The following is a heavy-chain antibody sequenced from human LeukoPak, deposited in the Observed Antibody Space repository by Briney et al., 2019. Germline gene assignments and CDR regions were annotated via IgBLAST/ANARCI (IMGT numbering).Heavy chain of an antibody. CDR3: AKVTNIAAKVPNYFDY. J-gene: IGHJ4*02. V-gene: IGHV3-23*01. Sequence: GGSLSLPRAASGFTLRSYAMRWVRQAPGRGLEGVSAISGSGGSTYYADSVKGRFTISRDNSKNTLYLQMNSLRAEDTAVYYCAKVTNIAAKVPNYFDYWGQGTLVTVSS. D-gene: IGHD6-13*01. CDR2: ISGSGGST. CDR1: GFTLRSYA.